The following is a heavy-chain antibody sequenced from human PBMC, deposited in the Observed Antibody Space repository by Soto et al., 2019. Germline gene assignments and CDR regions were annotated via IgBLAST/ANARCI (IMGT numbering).Heavy chain of an antibody. CDR1: GFTFSSYS. D-gene: IGHD4-17*01. J-gene: IGHJ6*02. V-gene: IGHV3-21*01. CDR3: ARGSYCDYRGGMDV. Sequence: EVQLVESGGGLVKPGGSLRLSCAASGFTFSSYSMNWVRQAPGKGLEWVSSISSSSSYIYYADSVKGRFTISRDNAKNSLYLQMNRLRAEDTAVYYWARGSYCDYRGGMDVWGQGTTVTVSS. CDR2: ISSSSSYI.